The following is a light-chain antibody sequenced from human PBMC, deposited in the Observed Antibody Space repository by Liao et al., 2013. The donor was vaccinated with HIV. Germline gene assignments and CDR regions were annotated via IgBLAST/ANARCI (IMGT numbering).Light chain of an antibody. CDR3: QAWDTTTVL. Sequence: SYELTQAPSVSVAPGTTASITCEGINIGNRRVHWYQQRPGQSPEVVIFENYKRPSGIPERFSGSNSGNTATLTISGTQSMDEAEYYCQAWDTTTVLFGGGTKLTVL. J-gene: IGLJ2*01. V-gene: IGLV3-1*01. CDR1: NIGNRR. CDR2: ENY.